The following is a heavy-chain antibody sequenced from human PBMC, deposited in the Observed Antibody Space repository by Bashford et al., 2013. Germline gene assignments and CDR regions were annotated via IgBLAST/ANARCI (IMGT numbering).Heavy chain of an antibody. D-gene: IGHD3-22*01. CDR1: GYTFTNYYG. J-gene: IGHJ4*02. V-gene: IGHV1-18*01. CDR3: ARSGYDSSGYPVDY. CDR2: ISPYSGNT. Sequence: VASVKVSCKAFGYTFTNYYGISWVRQAPGQGLEWMGWISPYSGNTRYAQKLQGRVTMTTDTSTSTAYMELRSLRSDDTAVYYCARSGYDSSGYPVDYWGQGTLVTVSS.